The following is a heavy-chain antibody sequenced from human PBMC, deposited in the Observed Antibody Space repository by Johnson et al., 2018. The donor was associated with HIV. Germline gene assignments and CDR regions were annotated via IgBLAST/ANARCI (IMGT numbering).Heavy chain of an antibody. CDR3: ARDLRGFKYDAFDV. Sequence: VQLVESGGGLVQPGGSLRLSCAASGFTFSSYWMSWVRQAPGKGLEWVANIKQDGSEKYYVDSVKGRFTISRDNAKNSLYLQMNSLSAEDTAVYYCARDLRGFKYDAFDVWGQGTMVTVSS. V-gene: IGHV3-7*01. CDR1: GFTFSSYW. J-gene: IGHJ3*01. CDR2: IKQDGSEK.